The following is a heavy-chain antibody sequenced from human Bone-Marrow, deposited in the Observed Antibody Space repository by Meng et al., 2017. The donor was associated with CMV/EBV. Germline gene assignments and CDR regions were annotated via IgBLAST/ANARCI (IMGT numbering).Heavy chain of an antibody. CDR2: IKQDGSEK. CDR3: ARTVQPTTVTAESDY. D-gene: IGHD4-11*01. CDR1: GFTFSSYW. V-gene: IGHV3-7*01. Sequence: GGSLRLSCAAPGFTFSSYWMSWVRQAPGKGLEWVANIKQDGSEKYYVDSVKGRFTISRDNAKNSLYLQMNSLRAEDTAVYYCARTVQPTTVTAESDYWGQGTLVTVSS. J-gene: IGHJ4*02.